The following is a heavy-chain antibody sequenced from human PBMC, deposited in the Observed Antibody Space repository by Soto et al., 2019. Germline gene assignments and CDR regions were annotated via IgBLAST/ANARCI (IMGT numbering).Heavy chain of an antibody. CDR3: AREEYSSSWYGYYYGMDV. J-gene: IGHJ6*02. Sequence: ASVKVSCKASGYTFTGYYMHWVRQAPGQGLEWMGWINPNSGGTNYAQKFQGWVTMTRDTSISTAYMELSRLRSDDTAVYYCAREEYSSSWYGYYYGMDVWGQGTTVTVSS. D-gene: IGHD6-13*01. CDR2: INPNSGGT. V-gene: IGHV1-2*04. CDR1: GYTFTGYY.